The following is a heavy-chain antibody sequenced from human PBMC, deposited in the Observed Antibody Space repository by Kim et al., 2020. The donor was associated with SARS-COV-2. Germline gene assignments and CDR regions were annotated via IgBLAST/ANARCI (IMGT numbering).Heavy chain of an antibody. CDR2: ISGSGGST. J-gene: IGHJ4*02. V-gene: IGHV3-23*01. D-gene: IGHD3-3*01. CDR1: GFTFSSYA. CDR3: AKVPYDFWSASTHFDY. Sequence: GGSLRLSCAASGFTFSSYAMSWVRQAPGKGLEWVSAISGSGGSTYYADSVKGRFTISRDNSKNTLYLQMNSLRAEDTAVYYCAKVPYDFWSASTHFDYWGQGTLVTVSS.